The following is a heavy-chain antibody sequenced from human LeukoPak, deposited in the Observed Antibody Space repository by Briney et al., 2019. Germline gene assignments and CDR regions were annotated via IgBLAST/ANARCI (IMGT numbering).Heavy chain of an antibody. J-gene: IGHJ3*02. CDR1: GGSISSYY. Sequence: PSETLSLTCTVSGGSISSYYWSWIRQPAGKGLEWIGRIYTSGSTSYDPSLKSRLTMSVDTSKNQFSLILSSVTPADTAVYYCARKYYYDSERGSFDMWGQGTMVTVSS. CDR3: ARKYYYDSERGSFDM. V-gene: IGHV4-4*07. CDR2: IYTSGST. D-gene: IGHD3-22*01.